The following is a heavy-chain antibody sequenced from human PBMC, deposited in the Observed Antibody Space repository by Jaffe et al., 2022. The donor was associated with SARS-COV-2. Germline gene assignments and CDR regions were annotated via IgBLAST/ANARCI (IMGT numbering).Heavy chain of an antibody. CDR2: SYYSGTT. V-gene: IGHV4-59*01. CDR1: GGFINNDY. J-gene: IGHJ3*02. CDR3: ARRRRQPSGGDAFDI. Sequence: QVQLQESGPGLVKPSETLSLTCTVSGGFINNDYWNWIRQSPGKGLEWLGYSYYSGTTNYNPSVQSRVTISVDTSKNQFSLKLTSVDTADTAVYYCARRRRQPSGGDAFDIWGQGTMVTVSS. D-gene: IGHD3-10*01.